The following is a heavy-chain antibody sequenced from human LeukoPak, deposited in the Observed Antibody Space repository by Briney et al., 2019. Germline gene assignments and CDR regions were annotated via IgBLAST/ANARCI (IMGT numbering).Heavy chain of an antibody. CDR2: ISYDGNHE. CDR3: AKDKRRSLFSDYESFDY. V-gene: IGHV3-30*18. D-gene: IGHD5-12*01. CDR1: GFTFTYYG. Sequence: GGSLRLSCAASGFTFTYYGMHWVRQAPGKGLERVAAISYDGNHEFYADSVKGRFTISRDNSKNTLYLQMNSLRAEDTALYYCAKDKRRSLFSDYESFDYWGQGTLVTVSS. J-gene: IGHJ4*02.